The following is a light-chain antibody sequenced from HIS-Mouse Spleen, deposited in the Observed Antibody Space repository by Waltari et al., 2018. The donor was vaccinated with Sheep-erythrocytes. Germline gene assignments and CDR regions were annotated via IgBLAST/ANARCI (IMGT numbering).Light chain of an antibody. Sequence: QSAITQRPSSSGSPAQSVTISCTGTIRDVVCHNDPSWYQQHPGKAPKLMIYDVSKRPSGVPDRFSGSKSGNTASLTISGLQAEDEADYYCCSYAGSYNHVFATGTKVTVL. CDR3: CSYAGSYNHV. CDR1: IRDVVCHND. J-gene: IGLJ1*01. CDR2: DVS. V-gene: IGLV2-11*01.